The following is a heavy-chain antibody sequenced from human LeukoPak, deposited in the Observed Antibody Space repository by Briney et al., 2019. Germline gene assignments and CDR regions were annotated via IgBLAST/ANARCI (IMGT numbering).Heavy chain of an antibody. J-gene: IGHJ4*02. CDR2: IDWDDDK. CDR1: GFSLSTTKMR. D-gene: IGHD6-19*01. CDR3: ARSIAVAGYYFDY. V-gene: IGHV2-70*04. Sequence: SGPALVKXTQTLTLTCTLSGFSLSTTKMRVSWIRQPPGKALEWLARIDWDDDKFYSTSLETRLTISKDTSKNQVVLTMTIMDPVDTATYYCARSIAVAGYYFDYWGQGTLVTVSS.